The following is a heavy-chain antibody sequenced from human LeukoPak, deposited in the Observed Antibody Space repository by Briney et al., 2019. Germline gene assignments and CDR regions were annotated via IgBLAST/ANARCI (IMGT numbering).Heavy chain of an antibody. J-gene: IGHJ4*02. CDR2: IKRKTDGGTT. V-gene: IGHV3-15*01. Sequence: GGSLRLSCAASGFTFSNAWMTWVRQVPGKGLEWVGRIKRKTDGGTTDYAAPVQGRFTISRDDSKNTLYLQMNSLKTEDTAVYYCTTRVYCSGPGSYAPHYWGQGTLVTVSS. D-gene: IGHD2-15*01. CDR3: TTRVYCSGPGSYAPHY. CDR1: GFTFSNAW.